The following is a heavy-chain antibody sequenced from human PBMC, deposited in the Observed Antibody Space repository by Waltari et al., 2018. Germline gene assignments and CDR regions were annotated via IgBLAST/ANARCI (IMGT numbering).Heavy chain of an antibody. D-gene: IGHD5-18*01. CDR2: IYPSGST. CDR3: ARAGLRGYTTYGEYYYYMDV. V-gene: IGHV4-4*07. CDR1: GGSISGYN. Sequence: QVQLQESGPGLVKPSETLSLTCTVSGGSISGYNWSWIRQPAGKGLEWIGRIYPSGSTNSNPSLRSRVSMSIDTSKNQFSLKVNSVTAADTAVYYCARAGLRGYTTYGEYYYYMDVWGKGTTVSVSS. J-gene: IGHJ6*03.